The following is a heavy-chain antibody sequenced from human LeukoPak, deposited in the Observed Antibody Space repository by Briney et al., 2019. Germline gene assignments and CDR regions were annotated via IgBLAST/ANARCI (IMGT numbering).Heavy chain of an antibody. CDR3: ARSDIWGSYRFLDY. CDR2: IYYSGTT. D-gene: IGHD3-16*02. V-gene: IGHV4-39*01. CDR1: GGSISSSDYY. J-gene: IGHJ4*01. Sequence: SETLSLTCTVSGGSISSSDYYWGWIRQPPGKGLEWIASIYYSGTTHYNPSLKSRVTMSVDTSKNQFSLKLSSVTAADTAVYYCARSDIWGSYRFLDYWGQGILVTVSS.